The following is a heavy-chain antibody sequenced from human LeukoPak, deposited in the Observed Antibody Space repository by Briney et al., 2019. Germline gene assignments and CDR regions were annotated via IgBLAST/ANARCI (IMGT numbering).Heavy chain of an antibody. Sequence: ASVKDSCKASGYTFTDSYMHWVRQAPGQGLAWMGWINPKTGGTNYAQRFQGRVTITRDTSIRAAYMELNSLRSDDTAVYYCARDGRLTIFVRGIITEGSPPKNWGQGTLVTVSS. CDR3: ARDGRLTIFVRGIITEGSPPKN. CDR1: GYTFTDSY. J-gene: IGHJ4*02. CDR2: INPKTGGT. V-gene: IGHV1-2*02. D-gene: IGHD3-10*01.